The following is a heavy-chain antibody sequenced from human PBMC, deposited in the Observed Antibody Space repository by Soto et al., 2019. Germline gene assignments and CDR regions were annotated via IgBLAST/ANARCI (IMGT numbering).Heavy chain of an antibody. Sequence: SETLSLTCAVYGGSFSGYYWSWIRQPPGKGLEWIGEINHSGSTNYNPSLKSRVTISVDTSKNQFSLKLSSVTAADTAVYYCARGVYGITIFGVVIVSTLWFDPWGQGTLVTVSS. CDR1: GGSFSGYY. V-gene: IGHV4-34*01. CDR3: ARGVYGITIFGVVIVSTLWFDP. CDR2: INHSGST. D-gene: IGHD3-3*01. J-gene: IGHJ5*02.